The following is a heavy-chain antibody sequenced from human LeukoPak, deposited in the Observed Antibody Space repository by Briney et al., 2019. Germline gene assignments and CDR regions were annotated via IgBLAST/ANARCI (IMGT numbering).Heavy chain of an antibody. Sequence: SETLSLTCTVSGGSISSYYWSWIRQPAGKGLEWIGRIYTSGSTNYNPSLKSRVTMSVDTSKNQFSLKLSSVTAADTAVYYRAGYGSGSYYNLAFDYWGQGTLVTVSS. J-gene: IGHJ4*02. CDR1: GGSISSYY. V-gene: IGHV4-4*07. D-gene: IGHD3-10*01. CDR3: AGYGSGSYYNLAFDY. CDR2: IYTSGST.